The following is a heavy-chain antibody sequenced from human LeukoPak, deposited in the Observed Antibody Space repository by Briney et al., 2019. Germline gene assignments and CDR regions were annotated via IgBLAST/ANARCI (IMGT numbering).Heavy chain of an antibody. CDR1: GFSFRNWP. J-gene: IGHJ4*02. D-gene: IGHD3-3*01. CDR2: ISGVGGRT. CDR3: ATGHENSLEGY. V-gene: IGHV3-23*01. Sequence: PGGSLRLSCAASGFSFRNWPLSWVRQAPGEGLEWVSAISGVGGRTYYADSVKGRFTISRDDSKNTLYLQMNSLRVEDTAVYYCATGHENSLEGYWGQGALVTVSS.